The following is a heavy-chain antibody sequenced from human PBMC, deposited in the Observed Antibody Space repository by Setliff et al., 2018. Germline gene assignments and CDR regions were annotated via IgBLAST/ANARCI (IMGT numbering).Heavy chain of an antibody. V-gene: IGHV3-15*01. Sequence: PGGSLRLSCAASGFTFSSYWMSWVRQAPGKGLEWVGRIKTRTDGETTDYAAPVKGRFTISRDDSKNTLYLQMNSLRAEDTAVYYCARWTARAVDYWGQGTLVTVPQ. CDR1: GFTFSSYW. CDR3: ARWTARAVDY. D-gene: IGHD6-6*01. CDR2: IKTRTDGETT. J-gene: IGHJ4*02.